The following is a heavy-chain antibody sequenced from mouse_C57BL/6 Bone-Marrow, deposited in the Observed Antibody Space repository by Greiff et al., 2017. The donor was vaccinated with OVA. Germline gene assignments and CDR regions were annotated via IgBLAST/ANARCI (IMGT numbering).Heavy chain of an antibody. CDR2: IYPRDGST. D-gene: IGHD2-10*02. Sequence: QVQLKESGPELVKPGASVKLSCKASGYTFTSYDINWVKQRPGQGLEWIGWIYPRDGSTKYNEKFKGKATLTVDTSSSTAYMELHSLTSEDSAVYFCASTGYGNYVRAWFAYWGQGTLVTVSA. J-gene: IGHJ3*01. CDR1: GYTFTSYD. V-gene: IGHV1-85*01. CDR3: ASTGYGNYVRAWFAY.